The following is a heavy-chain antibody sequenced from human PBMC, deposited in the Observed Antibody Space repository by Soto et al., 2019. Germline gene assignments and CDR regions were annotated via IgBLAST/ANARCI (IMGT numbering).Heavy chain of an antibody. V-gene: IGHV1-3*05. CDR1: GYTFTSYA. J-gene: IGHJ6*02. CDR2: INAGNGNT. Sequence: QVQLVQSGAEEKKPGASVKVSCKASGYTFTSYAMHWVRQAPGQRLEWMGWINAGNGNTKYSQKFQGRVTITRDTSASPAYMELSSLRSEDTAVYYGATEPSYYGMDVWGQGTTVTVSS. CDR3: ATEPSYYGMDV.